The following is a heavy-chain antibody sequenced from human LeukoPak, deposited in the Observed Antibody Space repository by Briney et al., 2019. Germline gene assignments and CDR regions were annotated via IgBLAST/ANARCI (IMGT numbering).Heavy chain of an antibody. Sequence: SETLSLTCTVSGGSISSYYWSWIRQPPGKGLEWIGYVFYSGSTNFNPSLKSRVTMSVDTSKNQVSLKLSSVTAADTAVYYCARDIGYSGYFDYWGQGTLVTVSS. V-gene: IGHV4-59*01. J-gene: IGHJ4*02. D-gene: IGHD2-15*01. CDR1: GGSISSYY. CDR3: ARDIGYSGYFDY. CDR2: VFYSGST.